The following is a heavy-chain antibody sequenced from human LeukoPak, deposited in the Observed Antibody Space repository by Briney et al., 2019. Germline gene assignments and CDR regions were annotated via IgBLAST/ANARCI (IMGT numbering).Heavy chain of an antibody. D-gene: IGHD3-3*01. Sequence: PGGSLRLSCAASGFTFSSYAMSWVRQPPGKGLEWIGEINHSGSTNYNPSLKSRVTISVDASKNQFSLKLSSVTAADTAVYYCARGRPVLRFLEWSTDYWGQGTLVTVSS. CDR2: INHSGST. CDR1: GFTFSSYA. J-gene: IGHJ4*02. CDR3: ARGRPVLRFLEWSTDY. V-gene: IGHV4-34*01.